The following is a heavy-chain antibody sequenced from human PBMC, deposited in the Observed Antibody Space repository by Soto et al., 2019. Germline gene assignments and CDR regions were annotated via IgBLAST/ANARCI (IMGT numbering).Heavy chain of an antibody. Sequence: SGGSLRLSCAASGFTFTTYWMSWVRQAPGKGLEWVANIKQDGSEKYYVDSVKGRFTISRDNAKNSLYLQMNSLRAEDTAVYYCARDYFDFWSGSYYYYMDVWGKGTTVTVSS. D-gene: IGHD3-3*01. CDR2: IKQDGSEK. V-gene: IGHV3-7*01. CDR1: GFTFTTYW. CDR3: ARDYFDFWSGSYYYYMDV. J-gene: IGHJ6*03.